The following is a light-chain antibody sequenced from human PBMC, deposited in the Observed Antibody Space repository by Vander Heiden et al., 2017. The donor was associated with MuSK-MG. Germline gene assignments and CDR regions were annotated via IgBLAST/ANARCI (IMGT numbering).Light chain of an antibody. CDR2: AAS. J-gene: IGKJ5*01. CDR3: QQSYSTVIT. V-gene: IGKV1-39*01. Sequence: DIQMTQSPSSLSASVGDRVTITCRASQSISSYLNWYQQKPGKAPKLLIYAASSLQSGVPSRFSGSGSGTDFTLTSSSLQPEDFATYYCQQSYSTVITCGQGTRLEIK. CDR1: QSISSY.